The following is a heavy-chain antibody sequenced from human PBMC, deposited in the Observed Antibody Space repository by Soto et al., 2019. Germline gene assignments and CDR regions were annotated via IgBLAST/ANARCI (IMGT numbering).Heavy chain of an antibody. CDR1: GFTFSNYG. J-gene: IGHJ4*02. D-gene: IGHD1-26*01. V-gene: IGHV3-30*18. CDR3: AKDLGPPRGSYPDS. CDR2: ISYDGSHT. Sequence: QEQLVESGGGVVQPGRSLRLSCVASGFTFSNYGIHWVRQAPSKGLEWVSVISYDGSHTHYADSVKGRFTISRDNSKNTVYLQMNTLRPDDTAVYYCAKDLGPPRGSYPDSWGPGPRVTVSS.